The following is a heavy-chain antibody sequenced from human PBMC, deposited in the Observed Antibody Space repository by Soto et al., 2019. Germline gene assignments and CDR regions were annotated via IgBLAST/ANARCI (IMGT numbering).Heavy chain of an antibody. J-gene: IGHJ6*02. Sequence: GGSLRLSCAASGFTFSSYGMHWVRQAPGKGLEWVAVIWYDGSNKYYADSVKGRFTISRDNSKNTLYLQMNSLRAEDTAVYYCARGERGVYYGMDVWGQGTTVTVSS. CDR2: IWYDGSNK. CDR1: GFTFSSYG. V-gene: IGHV3-33*01. CDR3: ARGERGVYYGMDV.